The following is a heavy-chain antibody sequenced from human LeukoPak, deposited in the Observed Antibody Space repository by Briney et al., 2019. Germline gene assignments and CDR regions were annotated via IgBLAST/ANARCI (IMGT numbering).Heavy chain of an antibody. CDR2: ISAYNGNT. D-gene: IGHD3-22*01. CDR1: GYTFTSYG. Sequence: ASVKVSCKASGYTFTSYGISRVRQAPGQGLEWMGWISAYNGNTNYAQKLQGRVTMTTDTSTSTAYMELRSLRSDDTAVDYCAREMVSHRNYYDSSGYPTPIDYWGQGTLVTVSS. V-gene: IGHV1-18*01. CDR3: AREMVSHRNYYDSSGYPTPIDY. J-gene: IGHJ4*02.